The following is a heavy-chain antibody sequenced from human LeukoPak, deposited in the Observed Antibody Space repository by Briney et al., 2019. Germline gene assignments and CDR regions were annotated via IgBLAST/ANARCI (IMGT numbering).Heavy chain of an antibody. Sequence: PSETLSLTCTVSGYSISSGYYWGWIRQPPGKGLEWIGSIYHSGSTYYNPSLKSRVTISVDTSKNQFSLKLSSVTAADTAVYYCARERIDYDFWFSGQPDFVLGGAFDIWGQGTMVTVSS. J-gene: IGHJ3*02. V-gene: IGHV4-38-2*02. CDR2: IYHSGST. D-gene: IGHD3-3*01. CDR3: ARERIDYDFWFSGQPDFVLGGAFDI. CDR1: GYSISSGYY.